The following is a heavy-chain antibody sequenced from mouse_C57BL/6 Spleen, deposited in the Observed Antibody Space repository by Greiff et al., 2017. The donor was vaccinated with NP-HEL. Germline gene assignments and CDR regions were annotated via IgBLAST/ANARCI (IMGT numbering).Heavy chain of an antibody. D-gene: IGHD2-4*01. V-gene: IGHV5-17*01. CDR2: ISSGSSTI. Sequence: EVNLVESGGGLVKPGGSLKLSCAASGFTFSDYGMHWVRQAPEKGLEWVAYISSGSSTIYYADTVKGRFTISRDNAKNTLFLQMTSLRSEDTAMYYCARGDDYENYYAMDYWGQGTSVTVSS. J-gene: IGHJ4*01. CDR1: GFTFSDYG. CDR3: ARGDDYENYYAMDY.